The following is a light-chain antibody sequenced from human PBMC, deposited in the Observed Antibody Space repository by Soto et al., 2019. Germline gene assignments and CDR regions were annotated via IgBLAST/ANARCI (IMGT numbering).Light chain of an antibody. CDR1: QGISNY. CDR3: KKYNSAPRT. V-gene: IGKV1-27*01. J-gene: IGKJ1*01. CDR2: AAS. Sequence: DIQMTQSPSSLSASVGDRVTITCRASQGISNYLAWYQQKPGKVPKLLIYAASTLQSGVPSRFSGSGSGTDFTLNISSLQPEDVATYYCKKYNSAPRTFGQATKVEIK.